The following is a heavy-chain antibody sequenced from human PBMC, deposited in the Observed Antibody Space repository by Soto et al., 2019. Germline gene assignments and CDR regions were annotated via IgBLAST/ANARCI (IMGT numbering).Heavy chain of an antibody. Sequence: PGGSLRLSCAASGFTFSSYAMSWVRQAPGKGLEWVSAISGSGGSTYYADSVKGRFTISRDNSKNTLYLQMNSLRAEDTAVYYCAKQGYCSGGSCYDYYYYYYMDVWGKGTTVTV. CDR1: GFTFSSYA. CDR3: AKQGYCSGGSCYDYYYYYYMDV. D-gene: IGHD2-15*01. CDR2: ISGSGGST. V-gene: IGHV3-23*01. J-gene: IGHJ6*03.